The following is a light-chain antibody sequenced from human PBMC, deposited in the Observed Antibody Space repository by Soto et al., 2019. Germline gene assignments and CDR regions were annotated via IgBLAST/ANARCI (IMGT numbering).Light chain of an antibody. CDR1: TGAVTSYHY. CDR3: LLCFSGAPV. J-gene: IGLJ1*01. Sequence: QAVVTQAPSMTVYPGGPVTLPCGSHTGAVTSYHYPHWFQQRPGQAPRTLIYDATDKPSWTPVRFSGSLLGDKAALTLSGAQPEGDAEYYCLLCFSGAPVFGLRTKVTI. V-gene: IGLV7-46*01. CDR2: DAT.